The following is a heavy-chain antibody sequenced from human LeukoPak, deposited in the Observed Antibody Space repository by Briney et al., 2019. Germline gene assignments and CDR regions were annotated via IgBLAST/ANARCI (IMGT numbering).Heavy chain of an antibody. CDR3: ARTAGWSYGFDY. CDR1: GGSISTGGYY. V-gene: IGHV4-31*03. D-gene: IGHD5-18*01. CDR2: IYNSGTT. Sequence: SETLSLTCTASGGSISTGGYYWTWIRQHPGKGLEWIGYIYNSGTTYYNPSLESRVTTSGDTSKNQFSLKLSSVTAADTAVYYCARTAGWSYGFDYWGQGTLVTVYS. J-gene: IGHJ4*02.